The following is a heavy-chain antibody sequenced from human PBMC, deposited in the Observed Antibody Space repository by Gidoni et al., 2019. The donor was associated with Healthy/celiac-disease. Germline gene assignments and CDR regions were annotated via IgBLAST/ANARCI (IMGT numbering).Heavy chain of an antibody. V-gene: IGHV1-69*01. CDR2: IIPIFGTA. CDR1: GGTFSSYA. Sequence: QVQLVQSGAEVKKPGSSGKVSCKASGGTFSSYAISWVRQAPGQGLEWMGGIIPIFGTANYAQKFQGRVTITADESTSTAYMELSSLRSEDTAVYYCARALSPMDSSGWTEAFDIWGQGTMVTVSS. D-gene: IGHD6-19*01. CDR3: ARALSPMDSSGWTEAFDI. J-gene: IGHJ3*02.